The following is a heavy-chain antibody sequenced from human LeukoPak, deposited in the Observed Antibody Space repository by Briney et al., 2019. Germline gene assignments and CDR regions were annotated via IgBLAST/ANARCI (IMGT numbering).Heavy chain of an antibody. V-gene: IGHV3-7*01. J-gene: IGHJ4*02. CDR1: GFTFSSYW. Sequence: GGSLRLSCAASGFTFSSYWMSWVRQAPGKGLEWVANIKQDGREKYYVDSVKGRFTISRDNAKNSLYLQMNSLRAEDTAVYYCARGPLFSSWYEEYYFDYWGQGTLVTVSS. CDR2: IKQDGREK. CDR3: ARGPLFSSWYEEYYFDY. D-gene: IGHD6-13*01.